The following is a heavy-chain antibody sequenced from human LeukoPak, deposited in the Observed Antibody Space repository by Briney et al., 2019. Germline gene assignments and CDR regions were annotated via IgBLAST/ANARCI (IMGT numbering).Heavy chain of an antibody. V-gene: IGHV3-23*01. CDR1: GFTFSSYA. J-gene: IGHJ4*02. Sequence: GSLRLSCAASGFTFSSYAMSWVRQAPGKGLEWVSAISGSGDSTYYGDSVKGRFTISRDNSKNTLYLQMNSLRAEDTAVYYCAKTRPLDSSSWSHGDYWGQGTLVTVSP. D-gene: IGHD6-13*01. CDR3: AKTRPLDSSSWSHGDY. CDR2: ISGSGDST.